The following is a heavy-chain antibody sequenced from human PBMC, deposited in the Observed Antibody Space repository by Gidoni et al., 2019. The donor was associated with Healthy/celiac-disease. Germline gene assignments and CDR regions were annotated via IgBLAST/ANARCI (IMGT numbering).Heavy chain of an antibody. CDR2: IKQDGSEK. V-gene: IGHV3-7*03. Sequence: EVQLVESGGGLVQPGGSLRLSCAASGFTFSSYWMSWVRQAPGKGLEWVANIKQDGSEKYYVDSVKGRFTISRDNAKNSLYLQMNSLRAEDTAVYYCASVGEDTAMVIHPWGQGTLVTVSS. J-gene: IGHJ5*02. CDR1: GFTFSSYW. CDR3: ASVGEDTAMVIHP. D-gene: IGHD5-18*01.